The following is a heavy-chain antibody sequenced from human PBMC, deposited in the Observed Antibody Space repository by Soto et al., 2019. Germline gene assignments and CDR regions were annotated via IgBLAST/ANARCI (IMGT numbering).Heavy chain of an antibody. CDR1: GGSISSYY. V-gene: IGHV4-59*08. D-gene: IGHD6-25*01. J-gene: IGHJ3*02. CDR3: ARQYWYSSGLAAFDI. CDR2: INYSGST. Sequence: QVQLQESGPGLVKPSETLSLTCTVSGGSISSYYWSWIRQPPGKGLEWIGYINYSGSTNYNPSLKSRVTISVDTPKNQFSLKLSSVTAADTAVYYCARQYWYSSGLAAFDIWGQGTMVTVSS.